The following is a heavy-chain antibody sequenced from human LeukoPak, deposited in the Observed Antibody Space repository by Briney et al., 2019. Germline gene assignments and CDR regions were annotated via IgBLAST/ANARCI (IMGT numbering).Heavy chain of an antibody. CDR2: ISWKSGSI. V-gene: IGHV3-9*01. CDR3: AKDRTTVAIGAFDV. CDR1: GFRFDDYS. Sequence: PGRSLRLSCAASGFRFDDYSMHWVRQAPGKGLEWVSGISWKSGSIGYADSVKDRFTISRDNAKSSLYLQMNSLRPEDTALYYCAKDRTTVAIGAFDVWGQGTMVSVSS. D-gene: IGHD4-23*01. J-gene: IGHJ3*01.